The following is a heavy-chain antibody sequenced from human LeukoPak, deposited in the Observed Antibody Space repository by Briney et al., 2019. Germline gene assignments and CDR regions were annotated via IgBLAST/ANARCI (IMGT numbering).Heavy chain of an antibody. CDR1: GFTFSNYG. CDR2: ISGSGGST. D-gene: IGHD3-10*01. CDR3: ATAMVRGVIPQENYFDY. V-gene: IGHV3-23*01. Sequence: PGGSLRLSCAASGFTFSNYGMNWVRQAPGKGLEWVSAISGSGGSTYYADSVKGRFTISRDNSKNTLYLQMNSLRAEDTAVYYCATAMVRGVIPQENYFDYWGQGTLVTVSS. J-gene: IGHJ4*02.